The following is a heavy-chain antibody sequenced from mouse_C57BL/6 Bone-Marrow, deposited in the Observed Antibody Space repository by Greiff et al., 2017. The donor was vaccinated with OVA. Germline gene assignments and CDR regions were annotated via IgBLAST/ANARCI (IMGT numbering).Heavy chain of an antibody. CDR1: GYTFTSYW. V-gene: IGHV1-69*01. J-gene: IGHJ2*01. CDR3: ARRIYYGNLYYFDY. D-gene: IGHD2-1*01. CDR2: IDPSDSYT. Sequence: QVQLKESGAELVMPGASVKLSCKASGYTFTSYWMHWVKQRPGQGLEWIGEIDPSDSYTNYNQKFKGKSTLTVDKSSSTAYMQLSSLTSEDSAVYYCARRIYYGNLYYFDYWGQGTTLTVSS.